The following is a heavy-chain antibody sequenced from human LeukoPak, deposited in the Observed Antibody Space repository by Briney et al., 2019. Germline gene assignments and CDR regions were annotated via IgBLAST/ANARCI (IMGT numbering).Heavy chain of an antibody. CDR3: ARDRTGQQLISRKEYYYMDV. J-gene: IGHJ6*03. D-gene: IGHD4-11*01. CDR1: GFTVSSNY. CDR2: IYSGGST. Sequence: HAGGSLRLSCAASGFTVSSNYMSWVRQAPGKGLEWVSVIYSGGSTYYAESVKGRFTISTDNSKNTLYLQMNSLRAEDTAVYYCARDRTGQQLISRKEYYYMDVWGKGTTVTISS. V-gene: IGHV3-66*01.